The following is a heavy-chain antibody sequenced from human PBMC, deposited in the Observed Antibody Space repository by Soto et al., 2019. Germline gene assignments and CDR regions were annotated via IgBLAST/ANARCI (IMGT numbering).Heavy chain of an antibody. Sequence: EVQLVESGGGLVKPGGSLRLSCAASGFTFNTYDMNWVRQAPGKGLEWVSSITTSSAYIYYADSLKGRITIYRDNAKNPLFLQMNSLRAEDTAVYYCVRSRTARLLRHSWFDTWGQGTLVTVSS. CDR3: VRSRTARLLRHSWFDT. D-gene: IGHD2-21*01. J-gene: IGHJ5*02. CDR2: ITTSSAYI. CDR1: GFTFNTYD. V-gene: IGHV3-21*01.